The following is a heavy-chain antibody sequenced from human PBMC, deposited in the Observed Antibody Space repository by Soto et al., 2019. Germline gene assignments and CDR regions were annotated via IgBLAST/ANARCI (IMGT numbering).Heavy chain of an antibody. CDR1: GGSMSSSNW. D-gene: IGHD3-10*01. J-gene: IGHJ5*02. Sequence: QVQLQESVPGLVKPSGTLSLTCAVSGGSMSSSNWWSWVRQPPGKGLEWIGEIYHSGSTNYNPSLKSRVTISVDKSKNQFSLKLSSVTAADTAVYYCARDYMVRGVMRWFDPWGQGTLVTVSS. V-gene: IGHV4-4*02. CDR2: IYHSGST. CDR3: ARDYMVRGVMRWFDP.